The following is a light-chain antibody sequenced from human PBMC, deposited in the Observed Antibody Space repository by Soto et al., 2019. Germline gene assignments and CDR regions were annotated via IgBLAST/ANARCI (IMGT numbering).Light chain of an antibody. CDR2: GAS. Sequence: EIVMTQSPATLSVSPGERATLSCRASQSVSSNLAWYQQKPGQAPRLLIYGASTRATGIPAWFSGSGSGTEFDLTISSLQSEDFAVYYCQQYNNWPPWTFGQGIKVEIK. CDR1: QSVSSN. J-gene: IGKJ1*01. V-gene: IGKV3-15*01. CDR3: QQYNNWPPWT.